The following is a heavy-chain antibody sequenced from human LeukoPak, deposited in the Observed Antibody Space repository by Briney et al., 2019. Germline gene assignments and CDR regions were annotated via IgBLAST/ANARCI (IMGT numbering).Heavy chain of an antibody. Sequence: GGSLRLSCAASGFTFSSYWMSWVRQARGKGVEWVANIKQDGSEKYYVYSVKGRFTISIDNAKNSLYLQMNSLRAEDTAVYYCASDYGDYDYWGQGTLVTVSS. CDR1: GFTFSSYW. V-gene: IGHV3-7*01. J-gene: IGHJ4*02. CDR2: IKQDGSEK. CDR3: ASDYGDYDY. D-gene: IGHD4-17*01.